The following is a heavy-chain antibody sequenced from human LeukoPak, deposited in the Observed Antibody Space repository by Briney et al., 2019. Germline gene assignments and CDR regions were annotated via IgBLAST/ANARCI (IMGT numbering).Heavy chain of an antibody. Sequence: QVQLQESGPGLVKPSQTLSLTCTVSGGSIRSYYWSWIRQPAGKGLEWIGRIYTSGSTNYNPSLKSRVTISVDTSKNQFSLKLSSVTAADTAVYYCAREGDYSNASIDYWGQGTLVAVSS. CDR2: IYTSGST. V-gene: IGHV4-4*07. CDR3: AREGDYSNASIDY. CDR1: GGSIRSYY. D-gene: IGHD4-11*01. J-gene: IGHJ4*02.